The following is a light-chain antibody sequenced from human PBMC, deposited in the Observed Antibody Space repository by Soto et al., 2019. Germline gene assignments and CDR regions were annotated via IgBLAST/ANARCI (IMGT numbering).Light chain of an antibody. J-gene: IGLJ2*01. CDR1: NIGRKS. V-gene: IGLV3-21*04. Sequence: SYELTQPPSVSVAPGKTARITCGGNNIGRKSVHWYQQKAGQAPVLVIYYDSDRPSGIPERFSGSNSGNTATLTISRVEAGDEADYYCQVWDSSSDHHVVFGGGTEVTVL. CDR2: YDS. CDR3: QVWDSSSDHHVV.